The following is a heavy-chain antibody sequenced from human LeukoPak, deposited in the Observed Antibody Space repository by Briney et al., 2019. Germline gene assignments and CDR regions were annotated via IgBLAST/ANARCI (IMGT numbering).Heavy chain of an antibody. CDR2: ISYDGSNK. CDR3: ARARDYGDYLFDY. J-gene: IGHJ4*02. D-gene: IGHD4-17*01. CDR1: GFTLSSYD. Sequence: GSLRLSCAASGFTLSSYDMHWVRQAPGKGLEWVAVISYDGSNKYYADSVKGRFTISRDNSKNTLYLQMGSLRAEDMAVYYCARARDYGDYLFDYWGQGTLVTVSS. V-gene: IGHV3-30*03.